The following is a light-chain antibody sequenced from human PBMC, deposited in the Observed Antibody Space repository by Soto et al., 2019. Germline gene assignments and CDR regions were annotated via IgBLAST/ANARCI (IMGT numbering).Light chain of an antibody. CDR3: CSYGGSYNLV. CDR2: DVS. J-gene: IGLJ2*01. CDR1: SSDVGGYEY. V-gene: IGLV2-11*01. Sequence: QSALPQPRSVSWSPGQSVTIACTVTSSDVGGYEYVSWYQHRPGRAPQLIIFDVSKRPSGVPDRFSGSKSGNTASLTISGLQADDEADYYCCSYGGSYNLVFGGGTK.